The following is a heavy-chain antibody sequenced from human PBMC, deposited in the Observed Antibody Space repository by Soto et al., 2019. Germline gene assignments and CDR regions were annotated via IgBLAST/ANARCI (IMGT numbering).Heavy chain of an antibody. V-gene: IGHV4-39*01. CDR2: IYFRGNT. CDR1: GGSISSGSYY. CDR3: ARLEGLATISYYFDF. Sequence: SETLSLTCTVSGGSISSGSYYWGWIRQPPGKGLEWIGSIYFRGNTYYNPSLQTRVTISLDKSKSQFSLKLNSVTAADSAVYFCARLEGLATISYYFDFWGQGALVTVSS. D-gene: IGHD3-9*01. J-gene: IGHJ4*02.